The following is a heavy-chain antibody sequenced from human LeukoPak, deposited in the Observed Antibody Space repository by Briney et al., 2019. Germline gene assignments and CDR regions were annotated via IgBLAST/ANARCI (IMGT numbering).Heavy chain of an antibody. CDR1: GFTFSSYG. CDR2: ISYDGSNK. V-gene: IGHV3-30*18. Sequence: GSLRLSCAASGFTFSSYGMHWVRQAPGKGLEWVAVISYDGSNKYYADSVKGRFTISRDNSKNTLYLQMNSLRAEDTAVYYCAKPLYDYGGNGPFDYWGQGTLVTVSS. D-gene: IGHD4-23*01. J-gene: IGHJ4*02. CDR3: AKPLYDYGGNGPFDY.